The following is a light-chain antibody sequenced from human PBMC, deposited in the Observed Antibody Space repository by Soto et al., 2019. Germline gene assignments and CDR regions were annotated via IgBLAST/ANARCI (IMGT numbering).Light chain of an antibody. Sequence: EIGFTQCRVTVCWSPGERGTLYCRASQSVASYLAWYQPRPGQAPRVVISDASNRATGVPAMFRGSGAGTDCTLTISSLEPGDFEVDYCQQRSDWTRTFGPGTQVDI. J-gene: IGKJ1*01. V-gene: IGKV3-11*01. CDR3: QQRSDWTRT. CDR2: DAS. CDR1: QSVASY.